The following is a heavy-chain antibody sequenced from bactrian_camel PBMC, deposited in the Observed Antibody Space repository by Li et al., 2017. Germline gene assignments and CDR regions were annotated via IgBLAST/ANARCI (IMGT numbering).Heavy chain of an antibody. CDR1: SRINV. CDR3: ANGVVVDNN. CDR2: IYTADGST. V-gene: IGHV3S54*01. Sequence: HVQLVESGGGSVQAGGSLKLACRTSSRINVMAWFRQAPGKEREGVAAIYTADGSTYYADSVKGRFTISRDNAKNTLYLQMNSLKTEDTAMYYCANGVVVDNNWGQGTQVTVS. D-gene: IGHD2*01. J-gene: IGHJ4*01.